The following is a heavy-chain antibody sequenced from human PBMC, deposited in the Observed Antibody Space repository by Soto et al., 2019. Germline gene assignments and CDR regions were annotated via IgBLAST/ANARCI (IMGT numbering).Heavy chain of an antibody. Sequence: GWSLRLSCASSVFTFISYGMHWVRQAPGKGLEWVAVISYDGSNKYYADSVKGRFTISRDNSKNTLYLQMNSLRAEDTAVYYCAKDRAVTASIYYFDYWGQGTLVTVSS. J-gene: IGHJ4*02. V-gene: IGHV3-30*18. CDR1: VFTFISYG. CDR3: AKDRAVTASIYYFDY. CDR2: ISYDGSNK. D-gene: IGHD2-21*02.